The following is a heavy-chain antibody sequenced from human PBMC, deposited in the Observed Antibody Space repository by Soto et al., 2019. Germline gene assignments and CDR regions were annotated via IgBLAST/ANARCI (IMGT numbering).Heavy chain of an antibody. J-gene: IGHJ6*02. Sequence: GSLRLSCAASGFTFSSYDMHWVRQATGKGLEWVSAIGTAGDTYYPGSVKGRFTISRENAKNSLYLQMNSLRAEDTAVYYCARSNSSSWYYYGMDVWGQGTTVTVSS. D-gene: IGHD6-13*01. V-gene: IGHV3-13*01. CDR1: GFTFSSYD. CDR2: IGTAGDT. CDR3: ARSNSSSWYYYGMDV.